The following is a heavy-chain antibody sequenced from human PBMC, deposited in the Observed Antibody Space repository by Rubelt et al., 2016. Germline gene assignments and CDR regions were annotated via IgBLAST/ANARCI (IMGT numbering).Heavy chain of an antibody. D-gene: IGHD6-19*01. V-gene: IGHV4-34*01. CDR1: GGSFSGYY. J-gene: IGHJ3*02. CDR3: ASQSSSGWYAFDI. CDR2: TNHSGST. Sequence: VQLQQWGAGLLKPSETLPLTCAAYGGSFSGYYWSWSRQPPGKGLEWIGETNHSGSTNYNPSLKSRVTISVDTSKNQFSLKLSSVTAADTAVYYCASQSSSGWYAFDIWGQGTMVTVSS.